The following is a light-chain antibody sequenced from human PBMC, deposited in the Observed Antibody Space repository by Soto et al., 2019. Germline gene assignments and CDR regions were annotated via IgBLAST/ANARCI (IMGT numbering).Light chain of an antibody. CDR1: RSLDSGQ. Sequence: EIVLTQSPGTLSLSPGESATLSCRASRSLDSGQLAWYQQKVGRAPRLLIYGASSRATGIPDRFSGSGSGTDFTLTISRLEPEDFAVYYCQQYGSSPITFGQGTRLEIK. CDR2: GAS. J-gene: IGKJ5*01. CDR3: QQYGSSPIT. V-gene: IGKV3-20*01.